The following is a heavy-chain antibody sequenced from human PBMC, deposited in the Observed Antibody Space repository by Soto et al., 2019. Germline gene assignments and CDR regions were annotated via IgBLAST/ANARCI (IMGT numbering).Heavy chain of an antibody. Sequence: QVQLVQSGAEWKKPGSSVKVSCKPSGGTFSRYAISWVRQAPGQGLEWMGGIIPISDTTNYAQKFQGRVTITADESTSTAYMELSSLRSEDTAVYYCARSQGSSTSLEIYYYYYYGMDVWGQGTTFTVSS. CDR2: IIPISDTT. J-gene: IGHJ6*02. CDR1: GGTFSRYA. D-gene: IGHD2-2*01. CDR3: ARSQGSSTSLEIYYYYYYGMDV. V-gene: IGHV1-69*01.